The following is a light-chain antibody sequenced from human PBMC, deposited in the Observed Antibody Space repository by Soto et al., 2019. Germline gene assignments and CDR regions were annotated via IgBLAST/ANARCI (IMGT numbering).Light chain of an antibody. Sequence: IQMTPSPSSVSASVGDRVTITCRASQGSSSWLAWYQQKPGKAPKLLISAASSLKSGDTSRFSGSGSGTDFTLTISRLQTEDFSIYYCQQANSFPLTFGGGTQVEIK. J-gene: IGKJ4*01. CDR1: QGSSSW. CDR3: QQANSFPLT. CDR2: AAS. V-gene: IGKV1-12*01.